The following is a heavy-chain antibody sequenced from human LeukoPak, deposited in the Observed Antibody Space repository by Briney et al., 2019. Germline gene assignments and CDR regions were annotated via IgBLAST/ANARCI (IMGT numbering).Heavy chain of an antibody. Sequence: SQTLSLTCAISGDSVSSNSAAWNWIRQSPSRGLEWQGRTYYRSKWYYDYAVSVRSRITINPDTSRNQFSLQLNSVTPEDTAVYYCTRQTYYYISGTYYSSLDVWGQGTTVTVSS. V-gene: IGHV6-1*01. D-gene: IGHD3-10*01. CDR3: TRQTYYYISGTYYSSLDV. CDR1: GDSVSSNSAA. J-gene: IGHJ6*02. CDR2: TYYRSKWYY.